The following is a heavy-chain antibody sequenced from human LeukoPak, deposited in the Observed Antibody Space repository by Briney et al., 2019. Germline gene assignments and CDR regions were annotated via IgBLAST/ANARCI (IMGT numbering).Heavy chain of an antibody. Sequence: SETLSLTCTVSGGSISSYYWSWIRQPPGKGLEWIGYIYYSGGTNYNPSLKSRVTISVDTSKNQFSLKLSSVTAADTAVYYCARTDSSGWWGYWGQGTLVTVSS. D-gene: IGHD6-19*01. CDR1: GGSISSYY. CDR3: ARTDSSGWWGY. V-gene: IGHV4-59*01. J-gene: IGHJ4*02. CDR2: IYYSGGT.